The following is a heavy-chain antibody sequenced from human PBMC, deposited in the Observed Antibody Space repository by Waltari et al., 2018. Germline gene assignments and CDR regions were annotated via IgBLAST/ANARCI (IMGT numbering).Heavy chain of an antibody. Sequence: EVQLVQSGAEVKKPGATVKLSCQVSGYTFTDYYIHCGQQAPGKGLEWMGLVDPEDGEKIYAEKCQGRVTITADTSTDTAYMELSSLRSEDTAVYYCATDGAAAAYDYWGQGTLVTVSS. J-gene: IGHJ4*02. CDR1: GYTFTDYY. CDR3: ATDGAAAAYDY. D-gene: IGHD6-13*01. CDR2: VDPEDGEK. V-gene: IGHV1-69-2*01.